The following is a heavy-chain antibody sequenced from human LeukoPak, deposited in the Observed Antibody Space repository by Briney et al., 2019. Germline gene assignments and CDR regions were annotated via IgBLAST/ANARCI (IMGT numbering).Heavy chain of an antibody. Sequence: KPGGSLRPSCVVSGFSFGSEAMSWVRQAPGRGLEWVSSISPGGGTTYYADSVKGRFTISRDNSKNTVYLQMNSLRAEDTAVYYCAKAGSGWYAPYWGQGTLVTVSS. CDR3: AKAGSGWYAPY. J-gene: IGHJ4*02. CDR1: GFSFGSEA. D-gene: IGHD6-19*01. V-gene: IGHV3-23*01. CDR2: ISPGGGTT.